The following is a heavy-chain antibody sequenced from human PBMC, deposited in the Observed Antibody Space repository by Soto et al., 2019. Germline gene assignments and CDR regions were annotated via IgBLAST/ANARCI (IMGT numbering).Heavy chain of an antibody. J-gene: IGHJ4*02. D-gene: IGHD3-22*01. V-gene: IGHV3-30*18. CDR2: ISYDGSNK. CDR1: GFTFSSYG. CDR3: AKLYDSSGYYFDY. Sequence: PGGSLRLSCAASGFTFSSYGMHWVRQAPGKGLEWVAVISYDGSNKYYADSVKGRFIISRDNSKNTLYLQMNSLRAEDTAVYYCAKLYDSSGYYFDYWGQGTLVTVSS.